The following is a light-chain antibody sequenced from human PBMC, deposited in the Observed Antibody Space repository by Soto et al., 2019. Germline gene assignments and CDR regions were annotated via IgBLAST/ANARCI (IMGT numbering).Light chain of an antibody. CDR2: AAS. CDR3: QQLNSYPYT. V-gene: IGKV1-9*01. J-gene: IGKJ2*01. Sequence: DIQLTQSPSFLSASVGDRVTLTCRASQVISIYLAWYQQKPGKAPNLLISAASTLQSGVPSRFSGSGSGTEFTLTISSLQPEDFATYYCQQLNSYPYTFGQGTKLEIK. CDR1: QVISIY.